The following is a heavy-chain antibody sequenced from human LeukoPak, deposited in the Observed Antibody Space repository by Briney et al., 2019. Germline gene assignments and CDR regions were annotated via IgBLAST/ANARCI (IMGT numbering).Heavy chain of an antibody. Sequence: PSQTLSLTCTVSGGSISSGGYYWSWIRQHPGKGLEWIGYIYYSGSTYYNPSLKSQVTISVDTSKNQFSLKLSSVTAADTAVYYCARVLRTMTTVTTVFDYWGQGTLVTVSS. V-gene: IGHV4-30-4*08. CDR1: GGSISSGGYY. D-gene: IGHD4-17*01. CDR3: ARVLRTMTTVTTVFDY. CDR2: IYYSGST. J-gene: IGHJ4*02.